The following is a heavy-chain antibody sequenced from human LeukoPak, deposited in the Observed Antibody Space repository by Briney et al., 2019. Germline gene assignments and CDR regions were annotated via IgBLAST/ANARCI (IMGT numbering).Heavy chain of an antibody. V-gene: IGHV5-51*01. Sequence: RGESLKISCKGSGYSFTSHWIAWVRQMPGKGLEWMGVIWPYDSETRYSPSFQGQVTISADKSKSTAYLGWSSLKASDTAMYYCARVNRSRRWGNFDSWGRGTLVTVSS. CDR1: GYSFTSHW. CDR2: IWPYDSET. J-gene: IGHJ4*02. D-gene: IGHD3-16*01. CDR3: ARVNRSRRWGNFDS.